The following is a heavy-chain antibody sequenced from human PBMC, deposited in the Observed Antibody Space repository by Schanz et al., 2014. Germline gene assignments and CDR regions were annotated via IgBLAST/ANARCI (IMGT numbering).Heavy chain of an antibody. J-gene: IGHJ2*01. D-gene: IGHD4-17*01. CDR2: FIYIGGNT. CDR1: GFTFSTHA. V-gene: IGHV3-23*04. Sequence: EVHLVESGGGLIQPGGSLRLSCAASGFTFSTHAMSWVRQAPGKGLEWVSFIYIGGNTYYADSVKGRFTISRDNSKNTLYLQMISVRAEDTAVYYCAKDAPYAFDLWGRGTLITVSS. CDR3: AKDAPYAFDL.